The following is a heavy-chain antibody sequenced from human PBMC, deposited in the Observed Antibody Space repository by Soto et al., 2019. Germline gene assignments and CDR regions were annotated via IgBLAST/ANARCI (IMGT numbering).Heavy chain of an antibody. CDR2: IYYSGST. V-gene: IGHV4-30-4*01. D-gene: IGHD1-20*01. CDR1: GGSISSGDDF. CDR3: ARDRAKWKDYYYYGMDV. Sequence: PSETLSLTCTVSGGSISSGDDFWTWIRQPPGKGLEWIGYIYYSGSTYYNPSLKSRLTMSVDTSKNQFSLKLSSVTAADTAVYYCARDRAKWKDYYYYGMDVWGQGTTVTGSS. J-gene: IGHJ6*02.